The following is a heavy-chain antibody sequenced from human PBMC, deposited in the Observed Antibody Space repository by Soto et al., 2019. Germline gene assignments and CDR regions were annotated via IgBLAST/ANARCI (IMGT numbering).Heavy chain of an antibody. CDR1: GGSISSSNW. V-gene: IGHV4-4*02. D-gene: IGHD3-10*01. J-gene: IGHJ4*02. CDR3: ARRQVLLWFGELFWDY. Sequence: YLTCAVSGGSISSSNWWSWVRQPPGKGLEWIGEIYHSGSTNYNPSLKSRVTISVDTSKNQFSLKLSSVTAADTAVYYCARRQVLLWFGELFWDYWGQGTLVTVSS. CDR2: IYHSGST.